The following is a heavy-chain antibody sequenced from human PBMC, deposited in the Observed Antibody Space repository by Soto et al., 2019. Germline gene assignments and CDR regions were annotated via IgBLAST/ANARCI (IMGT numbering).Heavy chain of an antibody. Sequence: QVQLVQSGAEVKKPGASVKVSCKASGYTFTGYYMHWVRQAPGQGLEWMGWINPNSGGTNYAQKFQGRVTMTRDTSISTAYMELIRLRSDDTAVYYCARVSYYGSGTMNWFDLWGQGTLVTVSS. V-gene: IGHV1-2*02. D-gene: IGHD3-10*01. CDR3: ARVSYYGSGTMNWFDL. CDR1: GYTFTGYY. CDR2: INPNSGGT. J-gene: IGHJ5*02.